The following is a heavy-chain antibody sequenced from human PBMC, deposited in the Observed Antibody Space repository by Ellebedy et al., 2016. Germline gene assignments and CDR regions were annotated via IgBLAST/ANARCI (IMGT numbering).Heavy chain of an antibody. D-gene: IGHD4-17*01. V-gene: IGHV4-39*01. Sequence: SETLSLXCTVSGGSISSSSYYWGWIRQPPGKGLEWIGSIYYSGSTYYNPSFKSRVTISVDTSKNQFSLKLSSVTAADTAVYYCARQGPTTVTTPSWFDPWGQGTLVTVSS. J-gene: IGHJ5*02. CDR1: GGSISSSSYY. CDR3: ARQGPTTVTTPSWFDP. CDR2: IYYSGST.